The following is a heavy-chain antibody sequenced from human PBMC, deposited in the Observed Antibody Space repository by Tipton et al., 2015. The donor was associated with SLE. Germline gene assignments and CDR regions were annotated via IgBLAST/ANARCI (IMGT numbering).Heavy chain of an antibody. CDR2: IYTSGST. CDR3: ASADFPGY. J-gene: IGHJ4*02. V-gene: IGHV4-61*09. Sequence: TLSLTCTVSGDSISSGGYYWSWIRQPAGKGLEWIGYIYTSGSTNYNPSLKSRVTISVDTSKNQFSLKLSSVTAADTAVYYCASADFPGYWGQGTLVTVSS. D-gene: IGHD3-3*01. CDR1: GDSISSGGYY.